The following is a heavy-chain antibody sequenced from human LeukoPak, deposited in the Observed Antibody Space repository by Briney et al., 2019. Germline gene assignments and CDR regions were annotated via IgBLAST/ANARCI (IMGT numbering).Heavy chain of an antibody. D-gene: IGHD6-13*01. V-gene: IGHV3-30-3*01. CDR2: ISYDGSNK. J-gene: IGHJ4*02. CDR1: GFSLSNYA. CDR3: ARTPEAAVKGNY. Sequence: PGGSLRLSCAASGFSLSNYAMHWVRQAPGKGLEWVAVISYDGSNKYYADSVKGRFTISRDTSKNTLCLQMSGLRTEDTAVYYCARTPEAAVKGNYWGQGTLVTVPS.